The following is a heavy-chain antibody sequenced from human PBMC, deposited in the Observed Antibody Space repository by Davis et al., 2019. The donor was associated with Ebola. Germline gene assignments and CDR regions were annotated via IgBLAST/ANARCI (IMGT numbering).Heavy chain of an antibody. CDR2: IYYSGST. CDR3: ARDDKYYYGMDV. V-gene: IGHV4-59*01. CDR1: GGSICSYY. D-gene: IGHD3-9*01. J-gene: IGHJ6*02. Sequence: MPSETLSLTCTVSGGSICSYYWSWIRQPPGKGLEWIWYIYYSGSTNYNPSLKSRVTISVDTSKNQFSLKLSSVTAADTAVYYCARDDKYYYGMDVWGQGTTVTVSS.